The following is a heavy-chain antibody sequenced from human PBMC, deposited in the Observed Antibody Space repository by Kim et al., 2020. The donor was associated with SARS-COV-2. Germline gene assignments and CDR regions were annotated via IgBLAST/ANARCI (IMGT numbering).Heavy chain of an antibody. J-gene: IGHJ4*02. CDR1: GYTFTSYG. CDR3: ARDLPIAAAGTGFDY. Sequence: ASVKVSSKASGYTFTSYGISWVRQAPGQGLEWMGWISAYNGNTNYAQKLQGRVTMTTDTSTSTAYMELRSLRSDDTAVYYCARDLPIAAAGTGFDYWGQGTLVTVSS. V-gene: IGHV1-18*01. CDR2: ISAYNGNT. D-gene: IGHD6-13*01.